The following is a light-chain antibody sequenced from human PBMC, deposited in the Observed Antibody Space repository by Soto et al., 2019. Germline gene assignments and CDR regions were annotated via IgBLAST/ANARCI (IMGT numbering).Light chain of an antibody. CDR3: QQYNSYSIT. J-gene: IGKJ3*01. V-gene: IGKV1-5*01. CDR2: DAS. Sequence: DIQMTQSPSTLSASVGDRVTITCRASQSISSWLAWYQQKPGKAPKLLIYDASSLDSGVPSRFSGSGSGTEFPLTISSLQPDDFATYYGQQYNSYSITFGPGTKVDIK. CDR1: QSISSW.